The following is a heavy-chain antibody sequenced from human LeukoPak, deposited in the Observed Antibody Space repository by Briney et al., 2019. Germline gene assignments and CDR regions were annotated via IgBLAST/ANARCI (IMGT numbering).Heavy chain of an antibody. J-gene: IGHJ4*02. D-gene: IGHD3-22*01. CDR1: GFTFSSYS. CDR2: ISSSSSTI. Sequence: PGGSLRLSCAASGFTFSSYSMNWVRQAPGKGLEWVSYISSSSSTIYYADSVKGRFTISRDNAKNSLYLQMNSLRAEDTAVYYCARETRDYYDSSGYSDYWGQGTLVTVSS. V-gene: IGHV3-48*04. CDR3: ARETRDYYDSSGYSDY.